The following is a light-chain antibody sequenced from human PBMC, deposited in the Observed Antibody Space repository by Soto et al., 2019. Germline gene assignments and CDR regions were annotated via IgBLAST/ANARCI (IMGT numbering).Light chain of an antibody. CDR2: STN. CDR1: SGSVSTSYY. J-gene: IGLJ2*01. CDR3: VLYMGSGTAHVV. Sequence: QAVVTQEPSFSVSPGGTVTLTCGLSSGSVSTSYYPSWYQQTPGQAPRTLIYSTNTRSSGVPDRFSGSILGNKAALTITGALADDESDYYCVLYMGSGTAHVVFGGGTKLTVL. V-gene: IGLV8-61*01.